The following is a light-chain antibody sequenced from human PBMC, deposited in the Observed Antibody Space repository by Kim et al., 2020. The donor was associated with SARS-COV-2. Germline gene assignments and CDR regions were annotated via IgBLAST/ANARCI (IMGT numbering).Light chain of an antibody. CDR2: NVS. CDR3: ISYTSRSTVV. CDR1: SSDVGGYND. V-gene: IGLV2-14*03. Sequence: GQSLTISCTGTSSDVGGYNDVSYHQQHPGKAPQLIIYNVSQRPSGVSNRFSGSKSANAALLTISGHQAEDEADYYGISYTSRSTVVFGGGTQLTVL. J-gene: IGLJ2*01.